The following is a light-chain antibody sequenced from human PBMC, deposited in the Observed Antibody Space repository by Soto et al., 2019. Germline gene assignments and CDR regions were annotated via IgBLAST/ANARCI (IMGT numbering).Light chain of an antibody. CDR2: EVS. V-gene: IGLV2-8*01. J-gene: IGLJ1*01. CDR1: SSDVGHSNF. Sequence: QSVLTQPPSASGSPGQSVTISCTGSSSDVGHSNFVSWYQQHPGKGPKLIIYEVSKRPSGVPDRFSGSKSGNTASLSVSGLQDEDEADYFCHALADNGKHVFGTGTKLTVL. CDR3: HALADNGKHV.